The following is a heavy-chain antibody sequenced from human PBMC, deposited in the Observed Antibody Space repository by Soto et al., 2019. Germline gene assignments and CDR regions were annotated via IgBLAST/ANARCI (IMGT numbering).Heavy chain of an antibody. Sequence: GASVKVSCKVSGYTLTELSMHWVRQAPGKGLEWMGGFDPEDGETIYAQKFQGRVTMTEDTSTDTAYMELSSLRSEDTAVYYCATRPPGLSSGWYTYYGMDVWGQGTTVTVSS. D-gene: IGHD6-19*01. J-gene: IGHJ6*02. CDR3: ATRPPGLSSGWYTYYGMDV. V-gene: IGHV1-24*01. CDR2: FDPEDGET. CDR1: GYTLTELS.